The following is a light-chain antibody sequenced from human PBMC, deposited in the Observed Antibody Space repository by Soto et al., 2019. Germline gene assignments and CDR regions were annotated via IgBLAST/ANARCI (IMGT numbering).Light chain of an antibody. Sequence: DIQMTQSPSTLSASVGDRVTITCRASQRISRWLAWYQQKPGQAPKALIYDASTLRSGVPSRFSGGGSGTEFTLTISSPQPDDFATYYCQQYNTYSTFGQGTRLEIK. CDR2: DAS. V-gene: IGKV1-5*01. CDR1: QRISRW. J-gene: IGKJ5*01. CDR3: QQYNTYST.